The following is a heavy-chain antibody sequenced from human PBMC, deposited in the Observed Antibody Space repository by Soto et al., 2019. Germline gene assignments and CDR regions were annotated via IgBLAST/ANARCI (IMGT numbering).Heavy chain of an antibody. CDR2: IYYSGST. J-gene: IGHJ6*02. CDR1: GGSISSGDYY. CDR3: ARGRLAKANYYYYGMDV. V-gene: IGHV4-30-4*01. Sequence: QVQLQESGPGLVKPSQTLSLTCTVSGGSISSGDYYWSWIRQPPGKGLEWIGYIYYSGSTYYNPSLKSRVTISVDTSKNQFSLKLSSVTAADTAVYYCARGRLAKANYYYYGMDVWGQGTTVTVSS.